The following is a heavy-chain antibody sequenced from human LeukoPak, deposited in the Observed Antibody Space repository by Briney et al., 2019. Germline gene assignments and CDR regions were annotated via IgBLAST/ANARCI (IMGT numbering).Heavy chain of an antibody. CDR1: GFTFSSYA. V-gene: IGHV3-23*01. CDR3: AKALRAYYYDSSGYYFDY. D-gene: IGHD3-22*01. CDR2: ISGSGGST. J-gene: IGHJ4*02. Sequence: GGSLRLSCAASGFTFSSYAMSGVRQAPGKGLEWVSAISGSGGSTYYADSVKGRFTISRDNSKNTLYLQMNSLRAEDTAVYYCAKALRAYYYDSSGYYFDYWGQGTLVTVSS.